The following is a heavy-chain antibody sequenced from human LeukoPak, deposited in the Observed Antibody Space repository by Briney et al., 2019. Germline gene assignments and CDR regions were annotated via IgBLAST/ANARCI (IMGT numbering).Heavy chain of an antibody. J-gene: IGHJ4*02. CDR1: RGTFSSYA. D-gene: IGHD6-13*01. CDR3: ARAQQPTRYYFDY. CDR2: IIPIFGTA. V-gene: IGHV1-69*05. Sequence: SVKVSCKASRGTFSSYAISWVRQAPGQGLEWMGGIIPIFGTANYAQKFQGRVTITTDESTSTAYMELSSLRSEDTAVYYCARAQQPTRYYFDYWGQGTLVTVSS.